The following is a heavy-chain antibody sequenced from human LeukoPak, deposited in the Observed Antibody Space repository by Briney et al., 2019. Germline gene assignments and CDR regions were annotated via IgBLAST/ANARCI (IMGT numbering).Heavy chain of an antibody. J-gene: IGHJ5*02. CDR2: IYTSGST. D-gene: IGHD6-19*01. V-gene: IGHV4-4*09. CDR1: GGSISSYY. Sequence: SETLSLTCTVSGGSISSYYWSWIPQPPGKGLEWIGYIYTSGSTNYNPSLKSRVNISVATSKTQFSLKLSYVTAADTAVYYCARQNSSGWYDSWFDPWGQGTLVTVSS. CDR3: ARQNSSGWYDSWFDP.